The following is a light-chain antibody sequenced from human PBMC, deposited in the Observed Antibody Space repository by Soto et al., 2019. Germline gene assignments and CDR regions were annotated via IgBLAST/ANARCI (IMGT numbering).Light chain of an antibody. V-gene: IGKV3-20*01. CDR3: QQYGSSPVT. Sequence: EIVLTQSPATLSLSPGERATLSCRASQSVNIYLAWYQQKPGQAPRLLINNAFNRATGIPDRFSGSGSGTDFTLTISRLEPEDFAVYYCQQYGSSPVTFGQGTKVDI. J-gene: IGKJ1*01. CDR2: NAF. CDR1: QSVNIY.